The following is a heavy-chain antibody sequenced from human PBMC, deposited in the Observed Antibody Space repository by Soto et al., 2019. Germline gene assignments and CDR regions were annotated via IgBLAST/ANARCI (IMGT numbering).Heavy chain of an antibody. CDR1: GGSVSSGSYY. D-gene: IGHD2-15*01. J-gene: IGHJ4*02. V-gene: IGHV4-61*03. Sequence: SETLSLTASISGGSVSSGSYYWTWIRQPPGKGLEWIGYIYYTGATNYNPSLKSRVTISADTSKNHFSLELTSVTAADTALYYCARSDVALDFWGQGTLVTVSS. CDR2: IYYTGAT. CDR3: ARSDVALDF.